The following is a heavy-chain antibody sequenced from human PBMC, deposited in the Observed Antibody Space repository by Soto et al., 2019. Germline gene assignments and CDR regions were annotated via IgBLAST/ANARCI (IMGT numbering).Heavy chain of an antibody. V-gene: IGHV4-31*01. CDR2: IYYSGST. J-gene: IGHJ5*02. D-gene: IGHD2-2*01. Sequence: QVQLQESGPGLVKPSQTLSLTCTVSGGYVSSGDYYWTWIRQLPGKGPEWIGHIYYSGSTYYDPSLKNPVSISVDTSKNQFSLRLRSVTAADTAMYYCARDAVPAGISGRWFDPWGQGTLVTASS. CDR3: ARDAVPAGISGRWFDP. CDR1: GGYVSSGDYY.